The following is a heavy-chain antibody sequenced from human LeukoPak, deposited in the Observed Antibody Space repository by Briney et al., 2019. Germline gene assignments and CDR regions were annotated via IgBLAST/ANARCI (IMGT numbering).Heavy chain of an antibody. V-gene: IGHV1-8*03. CDR2: MNPNSGNT. Sequence: ASVKVSCKASGYTFTGYYMHWVRQAPGQGLEWMGWMNPNSGNTGYAQKFQGRVTITRNTSISTAYMELSSLRSEDTAVYYCARGSVDTAMVWNYWGQGTLVTVSS. CDR1: GYTFTGYY. CDR3: ARGSVDTAMVWNY. D-gene: IGHD5-18*01. J-gene: IGHJ4*02.